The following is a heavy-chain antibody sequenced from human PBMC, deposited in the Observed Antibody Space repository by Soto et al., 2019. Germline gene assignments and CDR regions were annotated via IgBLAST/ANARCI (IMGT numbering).Heavy chain of an antibody. J-gene: IGHJ6*03. D-gene: IGHD4-17*01. V-gene: IGHV4-59*01. CDR3: ARDRGVTTDYYYYIDV. CDR2: NYYSGST. Sequence: SETLSLTCTVSGGSISSYYWSWIRRPPGKGLEWIGYNYYSGSTNYNPSLKSRVTISVDTSKNQFSLKLSSVTAADTAVYYCARDRGVTTDYYYYIDVWGKGTTVTVSS. CDR1: GGSISSYY.